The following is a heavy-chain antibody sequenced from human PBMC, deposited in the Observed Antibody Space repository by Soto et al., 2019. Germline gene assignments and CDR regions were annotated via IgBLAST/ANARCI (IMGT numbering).Heavy chain of an antibody. CDR3: ARDPRGFFGVDP. J-gene: IGHJ5*02. Sequence: QVQLQQWGAGLLKPSEILSLTCAVYGGSFTDFFWSWIRQSPGKGLEWIGEINHSGSTNYNPSLKSRVTISIDTSKNQFSLKLTSVTAADTAVYYCARDPRGFFGVDPWGQGTLVTVSS. CDR1: GGSFTDFF. CDR2: INHSGST. D-gene: IGHD3-10*01. V-gene: IGHV4-34*01.